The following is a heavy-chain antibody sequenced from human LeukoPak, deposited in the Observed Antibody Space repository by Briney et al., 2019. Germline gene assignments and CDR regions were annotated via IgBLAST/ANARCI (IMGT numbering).Heavy chain of an antibody. CDR2: IWCDGSNK. CDR1: GFTFSSYG. CDR3: AREMTTVTTAFDY. D-gene: IGHD4-17*01. Sequence: GRSLRLSCAASGFTFSSYGMHWVRQAPGKGLEWVAVIWCDGSNKYYADSVKGRFTISRDNSKNTLYLQMNSLRAEDTAVYYCAREMTTVTTAFDYWGQGTLVTVSS. V-gene: IGHV3-33*01. J-gene: IGHJ4*02.